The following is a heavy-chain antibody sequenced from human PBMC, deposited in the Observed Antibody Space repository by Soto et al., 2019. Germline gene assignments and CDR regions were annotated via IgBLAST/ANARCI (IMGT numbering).Heavy chain of an antibody. D-gene: IGHD2-15*01. J-gene: IGHJ6*02. CDR3: ARGVVVAAYYYYGMDV. CDR1: GYTFTSYG. CDR2: ISAYNGNT. V-gene: IGHV1-18*04. Sequence: ASVKVSCKASGYTFTSYGISWVRQAPGQGLEWMGWISAYNGNTNYAQKLQGRVTMTTDTSTSTAYMELRSLRSDDTAVYYCARGVVVAAYYYYGMDVWGQGTTVTVSS.